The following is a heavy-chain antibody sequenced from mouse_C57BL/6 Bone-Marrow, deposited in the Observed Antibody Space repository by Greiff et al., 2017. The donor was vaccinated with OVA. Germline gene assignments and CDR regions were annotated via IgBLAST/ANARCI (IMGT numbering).Heavy chain of an antibody. CDR3: ARRDNWYFDV. Sequence: EVQLQESGPGMVKPSQSLSLTCTVTGYSITSGYDWHWIRHFPGNKLEWRSYISYSGSTYYNPSFKSRISITHDTSKNHSFLKLNSVTTEDTATYYCARRDNWYFDVWGTGTTVTVSS. V-gene: IGHV3-1*01. J-gene: IGHJ1*03. D-gene: IGHD3-3*01. CDR2: ISYSGST. CDR1: GYSITSGYD.